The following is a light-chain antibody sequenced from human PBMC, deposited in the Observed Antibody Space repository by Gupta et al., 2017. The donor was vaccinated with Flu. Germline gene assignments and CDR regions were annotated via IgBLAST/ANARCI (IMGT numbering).Light chain of an antibody. V-gene: IGKV1-9*01. Sequence: DIRLTQSPSFLSASVGDTVTIACRASQGIRDDLAWYRQRPGKAPDLLLYSASTLQTGVPLRFRGSGSGREFNLTINSLQPEDFATYFCHHFNSYLPSAFGQGTRLDIK. CDR2: SAS. CDR1: QGIRDD. J-gene: IGKJ5*01. CDR3: HHFNSYLPSA.